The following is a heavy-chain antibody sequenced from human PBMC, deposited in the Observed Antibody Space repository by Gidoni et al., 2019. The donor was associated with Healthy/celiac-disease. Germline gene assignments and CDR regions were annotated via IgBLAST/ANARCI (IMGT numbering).Heavy chain of an antibody. CDR2: IYHSGST. J-gene: IGHJ4*02. CDR1: GRSISSGGYS. V-gene: IGHV4-30-2*01. CDR3: ARSPLGGSGYWFDY. D-gene: IGHD3-22*01. Sequence: QLQLQESGSGLVKPSQSLSLTGAVAGRSISSGGYSWSWIRQPPGKGLEWIGYIYHSGSTYYYPPLKSRVTISVDRSKNQFSLKLRSVTAADTAVYYCARSPLGGSGYWFDYWGQGTLVTVSS.